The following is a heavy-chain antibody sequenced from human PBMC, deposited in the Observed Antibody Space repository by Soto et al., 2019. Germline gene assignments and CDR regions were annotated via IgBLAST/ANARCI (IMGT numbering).Heavy chain of an antibody. D-gene: IGHD7-27*01. J-gene: IGHJ4*03. CDR3: ARGWGRIFDY. CDR2: INHSGST. CDR1: GGSFSGYY. V-gene: IGHV4-34*01. Sequence: QVQLQQWGAGLLKPSETLSLTCAVYGGSFSGYYWNWIRQPPGKGLEWIGEINHSGSTNYNPSLKSRVTISVDTSKNQFSLKLSSVTAADTAVYYCARGWGRIFDYWGQGTTVTVSS.